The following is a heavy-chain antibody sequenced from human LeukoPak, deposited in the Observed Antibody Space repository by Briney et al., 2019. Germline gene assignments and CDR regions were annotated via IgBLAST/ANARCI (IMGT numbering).Heavy chain of an antibody. J-gene: IGHJ4*02. V-gene: IGHV4-4*02. CDR2: IYRSGST. CDR1: GASMNSSNW. Sequence: SGTLSLTCTVSGASMNSSNWWSWVRQSPGKGLEWIGEIYRSGSTNYNPSLKSRVTISLDKSQNQFSLKLSSVTAADTAVYYCAAVSGFNHYWGQGTLVTVSS. D-gene: IGHD3-3*01. CDR3: AAVSGFNHY.